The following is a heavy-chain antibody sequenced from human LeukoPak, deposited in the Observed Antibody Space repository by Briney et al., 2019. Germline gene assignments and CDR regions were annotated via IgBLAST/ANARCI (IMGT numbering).Heavy chain of an antibody. CDR2: ISGSGGST. Sequence: GGSLRLSCAASGFTFSSYSMNWVRQAPGKGLEWVSAISGSGGSTYYADSVKGRFTISRDNSKNTLYLQMNSLRAEDTAVYYCAKASSSWRSEYFQHWGQGTLVTVSS. V-gene: IGHV3-23*01. CDR1: GFTFSSYS. D-gene: IGHD6-13*01. CDR3: AKASSSWRSEYFQH. J-gene: IGHJ1*01.